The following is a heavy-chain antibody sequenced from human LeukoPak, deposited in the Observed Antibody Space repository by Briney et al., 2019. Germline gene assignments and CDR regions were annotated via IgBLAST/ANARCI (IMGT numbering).Heavy chain of an antibody. D-gene: IGHD6-19*01. CDR2: IYHSGST. Sequence: SETLSLTCTVSGGSISSYYWSWIRQPPGKGLEWIGSIYHSGSTYYNPSLKSRVTISVDTSKNQFSLKLSSVTAADTAVYYCARTHPGVSYAVVPYYYYYYMDVWGKGTTVTISS. CDR1: GGSISSYY. CDR3: ARTHPGVSYAVVPYYYYYYMDV. J-gene: IGHJ6*03. V-gene: IGHV4-59*08.